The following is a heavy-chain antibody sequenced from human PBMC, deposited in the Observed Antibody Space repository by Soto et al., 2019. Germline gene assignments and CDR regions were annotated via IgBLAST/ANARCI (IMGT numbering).Heavy chain of an antibody. Sequence: QSLTCTVSGGSIATSSYFWAWIRRPPGKGLEWIGSIDYRGTIYNNPSLKSRVTISVDTSKNHFSLKLDSVTAADTALYYCSRRAPEGFDPWGQGTLVTVSS. J-gene: IGHJ5*02. CDR2: IDYRGTI. CDR3: SRRAPEGFDP. V-gene: IGHV4-39*02. CDR1: GGSIATSSYF.